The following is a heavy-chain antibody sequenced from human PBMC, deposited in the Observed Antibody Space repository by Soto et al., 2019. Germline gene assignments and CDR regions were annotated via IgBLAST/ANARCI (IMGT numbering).Heavy chain of an antibody. CDR2: IYHSGTT. Sequence: QLQLQESGSGLVKPSQTLSLTCAVSGGSISSGGYSWSWIRQPPGKGLEWIGYIYHSGTTYYNPYLQSRVTISVDRSKTQFSLKLSSVTAADTAVYYCARGAYGAYYGMDVWGQGTTVTVSS. CDR3: ARGAYGAYYGMDV. CDR1: GGSISSGGYS. V-gene: IGHV4-30-2*01. D-gene: IGHD4-17*01. J-gene: IGHJ6*02.